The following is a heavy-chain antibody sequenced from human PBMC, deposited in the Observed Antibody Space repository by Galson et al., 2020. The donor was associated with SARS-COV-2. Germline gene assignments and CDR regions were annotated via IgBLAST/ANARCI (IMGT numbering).Heavy chain of an antibody. J-gene: IGHJ4*02. Sequence: SGPPLVKLTQTFTLTCTFSGVSLSTSGVGVGWIRQPPGKALEWPALIYWDDDKRYSPSLKSRLTITKDTSKNQVVLTMTNMDHVDTATYYCAHSTPVTNLDYWGQGTLVTVSS. CDR1: GVSLSTSGVG. V-gene: IGHV2-5*02. D-gene: IGHD4-17*01. CDR3: AHSTPVTNLDY. CDR2: IYWDDDK.